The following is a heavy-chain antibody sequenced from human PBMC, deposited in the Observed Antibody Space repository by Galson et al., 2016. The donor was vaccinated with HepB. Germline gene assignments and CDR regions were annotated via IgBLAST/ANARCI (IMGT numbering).Heavy chain of an antibody. CDR1: GFTFTSYS. CDR3: AREFEDFVMVVVASVHYGMDV. CDR2: INSDVGRA. V-gene: IGHV3-74*01. Sequence: SLRLSCAVSGFTFTSYSMHWVRQVPGKGLEWVSRINSDVGRASYADSVKGRFTISRDNARNTLYLQMTSLRAEDTAVYYFAREFEDFVMVVVASVHYGMDVCGQGTTVIVSS. J-gene: IGHJ6*02. D-gene: IGHD2-15*01.